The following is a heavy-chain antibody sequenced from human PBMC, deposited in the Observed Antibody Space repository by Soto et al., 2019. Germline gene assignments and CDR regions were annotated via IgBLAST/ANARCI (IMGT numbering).Heavy chain of an antibody. Sequence: GGSLRLSCTAFGFTFSSYEMKWVRQAPGKGLEWVSYISSSGSTIYNTDSATGRFTISRDNAKNSLYLQMNSLRAEDTAVYYRARVYGSDSYFLYFYGMDVWGQGTTVTVSS. D-gene: IGHD3-10*01. CDR3: ARVYGSDSYFLYFYGMDV. J-gene: IGHJ6*02. V-gene: IGHV3-48*03. CDR1: GFTFSSYE. CDR2: ISSSGSTI.